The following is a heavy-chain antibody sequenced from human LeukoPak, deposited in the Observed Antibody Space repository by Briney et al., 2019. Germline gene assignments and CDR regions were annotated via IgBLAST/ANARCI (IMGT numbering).Heavy chain of an antibody. J-gene: IGHJ4*02. V-gene: IGHV3-23*01. D-gene: IGHD1-26*01. CDR1: GFTFSSYA. Sequence: GGSLRLSCAASGFTFSSYAMSWVRQAPGKGLEWVSAISGSGGSTYYADSVKGRFTISRDNSKNTLYLQMNSLRAEDTAVYYCVKDPEWELLPFDYWGQGTLVTVSS. CDR3: VKDPEWELLPFDY. CDR2: ISGSGGST.